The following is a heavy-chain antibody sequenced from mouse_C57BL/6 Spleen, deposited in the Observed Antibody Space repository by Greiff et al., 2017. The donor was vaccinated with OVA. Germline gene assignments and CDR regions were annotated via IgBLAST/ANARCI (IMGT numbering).Heavy chain of an antibody. CDR1: GYTFPSYW. CDR2: IHPNSGST. CDR3: ARSDTTVDWYFDV. J-gene: IGHJ1*03. D-gene: IGHD1-1*01. Sequence: QVQLQQPGAELVKPGASVTLSCKASGYTFPSYWLHWVKQRPGHGLEWIGMIHPNSGSTTYNEKFKSKATLTVDKSSSTAYMQLSSLTSEDSAVYYWARSDTTVDWYFDVWGTGTTVTVSS. V-gene: IGHV1-64*01.